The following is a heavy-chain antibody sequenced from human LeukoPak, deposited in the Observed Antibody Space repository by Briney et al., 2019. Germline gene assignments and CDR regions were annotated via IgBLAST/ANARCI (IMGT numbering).Heavy chain of an antibody. CDR1: GGSISSGDYY. Sequence: SETLSLTCTVSGGSISSGDYYWSWIRQPPGKGLEWIGYIFYSGSTYYNPSLKSRVTISVDTSKNQFSLKLSSVTAADTAVYYCARVTMDTATRRPAFDIWGQGTMVTVSS. V-gene: IGHV4-30-4*08. D-gene: IGHD5-18*01. J-gene: IGHJ3*02. CDR2: IFYSGST. CDR3: ARVTMDTATRRPAFDI.